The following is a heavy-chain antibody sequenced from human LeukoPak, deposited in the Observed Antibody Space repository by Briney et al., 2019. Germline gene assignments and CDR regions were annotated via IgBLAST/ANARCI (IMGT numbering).Heavy chain of an antibody. CDR3: ARYEEFSTGYSASSPRHYFDR. V-gene: IGHV4-59*01. J-gene: IGHJ4*02. D-gene: IGHD3/OR15-3a*01. Sequence: SETLSLICTVSGGSINSYYWSWIRQPPGKGLECIGHIYYTGSTYYKPSLESRVTISVDTAKNQISLKLRSVTAADTAVYYCARYEEFSTGYSASSPRHYFDRWGQGTLVTVSS. CDR2: IYYTGST. CDR1: GGSINSYY.